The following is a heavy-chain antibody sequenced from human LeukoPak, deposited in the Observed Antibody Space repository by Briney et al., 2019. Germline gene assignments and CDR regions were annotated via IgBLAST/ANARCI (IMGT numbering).Heavy chain of an antibody. CDR2: ISSNGGGT. J-gene: IGHJ4*02. CDR1: GFTFSSYA. V-gene: IGHV3-64*02. CDR3: AREVGRWLLDY. Sequence: GGSLRLSCAASGFTFSSYAMHWVRQAPGKGLEYVSAISSNGGGTFYADSVKGRFTISRDNSKNTLYLQMGSLRAEDMAVYYCAREVGRWLLDYWGQGTLVTVSS. D-gene: IGHD5-24*01.